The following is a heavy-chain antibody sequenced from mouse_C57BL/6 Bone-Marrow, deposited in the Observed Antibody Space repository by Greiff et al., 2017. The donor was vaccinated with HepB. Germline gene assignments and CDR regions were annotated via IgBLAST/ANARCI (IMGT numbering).Heavy chain of an antibody. Sequence: VQLQESGAELVKPGASVKISCKASGYAFSSYWMNWVKQRPGKGLEWIGQIYPGDGDTNYNGKFKGKATLTADKSSSTAYMQLSSLTSEDSAVYFCARWRYGSSDWYFDVWGTGTTVTVSS. J-gene: IGHJ1*03. CDR2: IYPGDGDT. CDR3: ARWRYGSSDWYFDV. V-gene: IGHV1-80*01. D-gene: IGHD1-1*01. CDR1: GYAFSSYW.